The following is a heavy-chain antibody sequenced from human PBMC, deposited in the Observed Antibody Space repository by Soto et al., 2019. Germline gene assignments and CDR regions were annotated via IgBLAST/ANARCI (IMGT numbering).Heavy chain of an antibody. Sequence: SETLSLTCTVSGGSISSYYWSWIRQPPGKGLEWIGYIYYSGSTNYNPSLKSRVTISVDTSKNQFSLKLSSVTAADTAVYYCASRDYYDSSGYYEFWGQGTLVTVSS. V-gene: IGHV4-59*01. J-gene: IGHJ4*02. D-gene: IGHD3-22*01. CDR3: ASRDYYDSSGYYEF. CDR2: IYYSGST. CDR1: GGSISSYY.